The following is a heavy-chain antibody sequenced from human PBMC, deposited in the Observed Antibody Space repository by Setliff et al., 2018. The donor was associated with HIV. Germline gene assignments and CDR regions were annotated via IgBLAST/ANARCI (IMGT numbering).Heavy chain of an antibody. CDR1: NGSISSGNHY. CDR3: ARAGHYDFLGGFSAQPLDP. Sequence: SETLSLTCTVSNGSISSGNHYWSWIRPHPGKGLEWIGYIFYRGSTYYNPSLKSRVSLSIDTSKNYFSLKLTSVTAADTAMYFCARAGHYDFLGGFSAQPLDPWGRGILVTVSS. V-gene: IGHV4-31*03. CDR2: IFYRGST. D-gene: IGHD3-3*01. J-gene: IGHJ5*02.